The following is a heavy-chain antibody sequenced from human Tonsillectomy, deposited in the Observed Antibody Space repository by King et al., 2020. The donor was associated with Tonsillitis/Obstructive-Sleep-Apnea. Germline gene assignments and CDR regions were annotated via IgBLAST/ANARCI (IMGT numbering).Heavy chain of an antibody. CDR3: AREGDGYGYFDY. J-gene: IGHJ4*02. CDR2: INPSGGST. Sequence: QLVQSGAEVKKPGASVKVSCKASGYTFTTYYTHWVRQAPGQGLEWMGIINPSGGSTSYAQKFQGRVTQTRDTSTSTVSMELSSLRSEDTAMYYCAREGDGYGYFDYWGQGTLVTVSS. V-gene: IGHV1-46*01. CDR1: GYTFTTYY. D-gene: IGHD4-17*01.